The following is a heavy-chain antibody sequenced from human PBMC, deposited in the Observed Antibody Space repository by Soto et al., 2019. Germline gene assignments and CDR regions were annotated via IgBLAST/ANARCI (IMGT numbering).Heavy chain of an antibody. CDR2: IIPIFGTA. J-gene: IGHJ6*02. CDR3: ARGTSSSRLYYYYYGMDV. D-gene: IGHD6-6*01. CDR1: GGTFSSYA. V-gene: IGHV1-69*01. Sequence: QVQLVQSGAEVKKPGSSVKVSCKASGGTFSSYAISWVRQAPGQGLEWMGGIIPIFGTANYAQKFQGRVKITADESTSTAYMELSSLRSEDTAVYYCARGTSSSRLYYYYYGMDVWGQGTTVTVSS.